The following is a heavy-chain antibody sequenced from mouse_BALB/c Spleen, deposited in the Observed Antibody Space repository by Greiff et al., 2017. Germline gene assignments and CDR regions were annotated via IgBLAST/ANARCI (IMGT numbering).Heavy chain of an antibody. CDR1: GFTFSSYA. D-gene: IGHD2-4*01. Sequence: EVHLVESGGGLVKPGGSLKLSCAASGFTFSSYAMSWVRQTPEKRLEWVASISSGGSTYYPDSVKGRFTISRDNARNILYLQMSSLRSEDTAMYYCARGNYDYGGAWFAYWGQGTLVTVSA. CDR2: ISSGGST. V-gene: IGHV5-6-5*01. J-gene: IGHJ3*01. CDR3: ARGNYDYGGAWFAY.